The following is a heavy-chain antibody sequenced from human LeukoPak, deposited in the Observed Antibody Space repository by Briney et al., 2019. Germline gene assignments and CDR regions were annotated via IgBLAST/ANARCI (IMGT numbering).Heavy chain of an antibody. J-gene: IGHJ4*02. V-gene: IGHV3-15*01. D-gene: IGHD3-3*01. CDR3: TTEVFFTIFGVVGFDY. CDR1: GFTFSNAW. CDR2: IKSKTDGGTT. Sequence: GGSLRLSCAASGFTFSNAWMSWVRQAPGKGLEWVGRIKSKTDGGTTDYAAPVKGRFTISRDDSKNTLYLQMNSLKTEDTAVYYCTTEVFFTIFGVVGFDYWGQGTLVTVSS.